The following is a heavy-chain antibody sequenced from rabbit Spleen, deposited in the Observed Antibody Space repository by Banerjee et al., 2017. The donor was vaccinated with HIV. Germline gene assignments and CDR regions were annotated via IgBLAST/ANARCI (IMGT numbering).Heavy chain of an antibody. V-gene: IGHV1S45*01. CDR1: GFSFSNSYD. J-gene: IGHJ4*01. CDR3: ARDAGTGDYIDVYFNL. D-gene: IGHD8-1*01. Sequence: QEQLEESGGGLVKPEGSLTLTCKASGFSFSNSYDMCWVRQAPGKGLEWIGCIYTGNGKTYYASWAKGRFTISKSSSTTVTLQMTSLTAADTATYFCARDAGTGDYIDVYFNLWGQGTLVTVS. CDR2: IYTGNGKT.